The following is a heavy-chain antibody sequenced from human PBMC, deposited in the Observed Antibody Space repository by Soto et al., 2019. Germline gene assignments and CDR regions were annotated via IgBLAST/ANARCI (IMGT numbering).Heavy chain of an antibody. CDR1: GFPFSSYA. CDR2: ISGSGAST. V-gene: IGHV3-23*01. Sequence: GGSLRLSCAASGFPFSSYAMSWVRQAPGKWLEWVSAISGSGASTYYAHSVKGRFAISRDNSNNTLYLQMNSLRAADTAVYHCAKDRGHPGIAAAGTGLFDYSRQGTLVTVSS. CDR3: AKDRGHPGIAAAGTGLFDY. J-gene: IGHJ4*02. D-gene: IGHD6-13*01.